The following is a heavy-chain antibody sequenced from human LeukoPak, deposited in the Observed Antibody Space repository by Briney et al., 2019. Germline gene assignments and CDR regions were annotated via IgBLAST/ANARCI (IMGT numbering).Heavy chain of an antibody. D-gene: IGHD5-18*01. CDR1: GFTFRSYG. V-gene: IGHV3-30*18. J-gene: IGHJ4*02. CDR3: AKGARSYGLAADY. Sequence: HPGGSLRLSCAASGFTFRSYGMHWVRQAPGKGLEWVAVVSYDGTNKYYADSVKGRFTISRDNSKNTLYLQMNSLRTEDTAVYYCAKGARSYGLAADYWGQGTLVTVSS. CDR2: VSYDGTNK.